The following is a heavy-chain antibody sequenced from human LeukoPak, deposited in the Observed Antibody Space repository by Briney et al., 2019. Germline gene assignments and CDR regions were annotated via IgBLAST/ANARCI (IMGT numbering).Heavy chain of an antibody. V-gene: IGHV1-69*05. D-gene: IGHD4-17*01. CDR3: ARAGNGDFDY. Sequence: SVKVSCKASGYTFTGYYMHWVRQAPGQGLEWMGRIIPIFGTANYAQKFQGRVTITTDESTSTAYMELSSLRSEDTAVYYCARAGNGDFDYWGQGTLVTVSS. J-gene: IGHJ4*02. CDR2: IIPIFGTA. CDR1: GYTFTGYY.